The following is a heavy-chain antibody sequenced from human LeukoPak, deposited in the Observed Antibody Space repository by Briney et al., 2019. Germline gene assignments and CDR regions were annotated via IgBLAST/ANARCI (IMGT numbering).Heavy chain of an antibody. D-gene: IGHD3-22*01. V-gene: IGHV4-38-2*01. J-gene: IGHJ4*02. CDR3: ARSGDYIKEGFDY. Sequence: PSETLSLTCAVSGYSISSGYYWGCIRPSPGKVLEWIGSIDRSGNRYYNPSLKSRVTLSVDTSENQFSLQLSSVTAADRALYYCARSGDYIKEGFDYWGQGTLVTVSS. CDR1: GYSISSGYY. CDR2: IDRSGNR.